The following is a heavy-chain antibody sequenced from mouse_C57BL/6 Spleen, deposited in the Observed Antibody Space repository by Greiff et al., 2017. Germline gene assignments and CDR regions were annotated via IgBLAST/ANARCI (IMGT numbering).Heavy chain of an antibody. Sequence: EVKLQQSGPGLVKPSQSLSLTCSVTGYSITSGYYWNWIRQFPGNKLEWMGYISYDGSNNYNPSLKNRISITRDTAKNQFFLKLNSVTTEDTATYDCASLNYDYDEGYFDVWGTGTTVTVSS. V-gene: IGHV3-6*01. CDR1: GYSITSGYY. J-gene: IGHJ1*03. CDR3: ASLNYDYDEGYFDV. D-gene: IGHD2-4*01. CDR2: ISYDGSN.